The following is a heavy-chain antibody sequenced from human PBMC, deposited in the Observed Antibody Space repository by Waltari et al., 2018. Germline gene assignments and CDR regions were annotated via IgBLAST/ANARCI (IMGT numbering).Heavy chain of an antibody. J-gene: IGHJ3*02. CDR1: GYTPSNYS. CDR3: ATALGDSISASRPFEI. V-gene: IGHV1-69-2*01. CDR2: VDPEDGQT. D-gene: IGHD3-3*02. Sequence: EVRLLRSGAEVKKPGTTLNISCRLSGYTPSNYSLHWIQQAPGKGLQWMGLVDPEDGQTIYAEDLQGRISMTADSSTETVYMELTSLTSDDSAVYYCATALGDSISASRPFEIWGQGTVITVSS.